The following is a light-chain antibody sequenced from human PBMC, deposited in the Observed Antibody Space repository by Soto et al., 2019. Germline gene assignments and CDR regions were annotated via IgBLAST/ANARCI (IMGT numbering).Light chain of an antibody. Sequence: QSALTQPASVSGSPGQSITISCTGTSSDVGSYNLVSCYQQHPGKAPKLMIYEGSKRPSGVSNRFSGSKSGNTASLTISGLQAEDEAAYYCCSYAGSSTDVVFGGGTKLTVL. J-gene: IGLJ2*01. V-gene: IGLV2-23*01. CDR1: SSDVGSYNL. CDR3: CSYAGSSTDVV. CDR2: EGS.